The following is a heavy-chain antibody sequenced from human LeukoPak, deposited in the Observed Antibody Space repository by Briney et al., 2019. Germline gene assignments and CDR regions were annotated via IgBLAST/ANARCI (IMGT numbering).Heavy chain of an antibody. CDR1: GFTFSSYA. J-gene: IGHJ4*02. CDR2: ISYDGSNK. CDR3: AKDRRLYDILTGTCNY. V-gene: IGHV3-30*04. D-gene: IGHD3-9*01. Sequence: GGSLRLSCAASGFTFSSYAMHWVRQAPGNGLEWVAVISYDGSNKYYADSVKGRFTISRDNSKNTLYLQMNSLRPEDTAVYYCAKDRRLYDILTGTCNYWGQGTLVTVSS.